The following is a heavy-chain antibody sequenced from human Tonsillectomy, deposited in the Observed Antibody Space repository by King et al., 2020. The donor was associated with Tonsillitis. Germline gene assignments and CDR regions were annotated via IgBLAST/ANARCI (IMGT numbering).Heavy chain of an antibody. CDR3: QTYVPRLLPAY. CDR1: GYSLMELS. Sequence: QLVQSGAEVKKPGASVKVSCKVSGYSLMELSMHWVRQAPGKGLEWMGGFDTEDGKTIYAQKFQGRVTMTEDRSTDTAYMELSSLRSEDTAVYFCQTYVPRLLPAYWGQGTLVTVSS. V-gene: IGHV1-24*01. D-gene: IGHD2/OR15-2a*01. J-gene: IGHJ4*02. CDR2: FDTEDGKT.